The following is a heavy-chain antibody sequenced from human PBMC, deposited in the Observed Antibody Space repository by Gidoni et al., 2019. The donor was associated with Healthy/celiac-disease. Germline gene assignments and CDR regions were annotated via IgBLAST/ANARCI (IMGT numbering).Heavy chain of an antibody. CDR2: ISSSSSYI. Sequence: EVQLVASGGGLVKPGGSLRLSCAASGFTFSSYSMNWVRQAPGKGLEWVSAISSSSSYIYYADSVKGRFTISRDNAKNSLYLQMNSLRAEDTAVYYCARVDGSGAFDPWGQGTLVTVSS. D-gene: IGHD3-10*01. CDR1: GFTFSSYS. CDR3: ARVDGSGAFDP. J-gene: IGHJ5*02. V-gene: IGHV3-21*01.